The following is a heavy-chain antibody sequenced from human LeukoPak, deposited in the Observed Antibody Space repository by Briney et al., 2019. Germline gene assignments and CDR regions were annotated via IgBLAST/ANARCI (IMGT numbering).Heavy chain of an antibody. J-gene: IGHJ6*03. CDR2: INHSGST. V-gene: IGHV4-34*01. D-gene: IGHD3-22*01. CDR3: ARDQYYYDSSGKYYMDV. CDR1: GGSSSGYY. Sequence: SETLSLTCAVYGGSSSGYYWSWIRQPPGKGLEWIGEINHSGSTNYNPSLKSRVTMSVDTSKNQFSLKLSSVTAADTAVYYCARDQYYYDSSGKYYMDVWGKGTTVTISS.